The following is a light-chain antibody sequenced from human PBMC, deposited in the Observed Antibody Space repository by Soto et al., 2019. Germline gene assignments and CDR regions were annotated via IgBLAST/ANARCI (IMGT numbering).Light chain of an antibody. Sequence: QSVLTQPASVSGSPGQSITISCTGTSSDVGGSNYVSWYQQHPGKAPKFMIYDVSNRPSGVSNRFSGSKSGNTASLTISWLQAEDEADYYCCSYTTSNTRQIVFGTGTKVTVL. CDR3: CSYTTSNTRQIV. V-gene: IGLV2-14*01. J-gene: IGLJ1*01. CDR1: SSDVGGSNY. CDR2: DVS.